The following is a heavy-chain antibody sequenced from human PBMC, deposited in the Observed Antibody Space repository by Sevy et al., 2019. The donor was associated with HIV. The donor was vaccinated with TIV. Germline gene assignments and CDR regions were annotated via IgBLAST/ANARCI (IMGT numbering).Heavy chain of an antibody. CDR3: VSGQDNGAIFDC. CDR2: INSKIEGGTT. D-gene: IGHD2-15*01. Sequence: GGSLRLSCVASGFIFKNAWMTWVRQAPGKGLEWVGRINSKIEGGTTDYAAPVKGRFTISRDDSKYTLYLQMNSLKTDDTALYYCVSGQDNGAIFDCWGQGTMVTVSS. J-gene: IGHJ4*02. V-gene: IGHV3-15*01. CDR1: GFIFKNAW.